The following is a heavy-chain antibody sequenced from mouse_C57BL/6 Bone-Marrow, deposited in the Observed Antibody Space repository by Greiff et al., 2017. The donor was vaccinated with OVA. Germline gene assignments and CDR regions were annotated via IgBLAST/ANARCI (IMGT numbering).Heavy chain of an antibody. Sequence: QVQLQQPGAELVKPGASVKMSCKASGYTFTSYWITWVKQRPGQGLEWIGDIYPGSGSTNYNEKFKSKATLTVDTSSSTAYMQLSSLTSEDAAVYDCARGGYGNYGCDYWGQGTTLTVSA. CDR3: ARGGYGNYGCDY. V-gene: IGHV1-55*01. D-gene: IGHD2-1*01. CDR2: IYPGSGST. CDR1: GYTFTSYW. J-gene: IGHJ2*01.